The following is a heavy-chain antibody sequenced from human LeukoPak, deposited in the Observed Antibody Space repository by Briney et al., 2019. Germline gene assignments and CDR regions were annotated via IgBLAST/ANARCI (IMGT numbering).Heavy chain of an antibody. CDR1: GGSIGSYY. J-gene: IGHJ5*02. V-gene: IGHV4-59*12. Sequence: PSETLSLTCTVSGGSIGSYYWSWIRQPPGKVLEWIGYIYYSGSTNYNPSLKSRVTISVDTSKNQFSLKLSSVTAADTAVYYCASWTGIAAAGTGWFDPWGQGTLVTVSS. D-gene: IGHD6-13*01. CDR3: ASWTGIAAAGTGWFDP. CDR2: IYYSGST.